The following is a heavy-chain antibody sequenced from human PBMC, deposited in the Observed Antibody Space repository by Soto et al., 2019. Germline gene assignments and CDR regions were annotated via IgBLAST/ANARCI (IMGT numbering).Heavy chain of an antibody. Sequence: SETLSLTCTVSGGSISSYYWSWIRQPPGKGLEWIGYIYYSGSTNYNPSLKSRVTISVDTSKNQFSLKLSSVTAADTAVYYCATLITMVRGGGYAFDIWGQGTMVTVS. V-gene: IGHV4-59*01. J-gene: IGHJ3*02. CDR1: GGSISSYY. D-gene: IGHD3-10*01. CDR3: ATLITMVRGGGYAFDI. CDR2: IYYSGST.